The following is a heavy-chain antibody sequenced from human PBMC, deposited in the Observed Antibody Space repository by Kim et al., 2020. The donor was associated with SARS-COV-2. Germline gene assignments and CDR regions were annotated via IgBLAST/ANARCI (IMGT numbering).Heavy chain of an antibody. D-gene: IGHD6-19*01. V-gene: IGHV4-59*08. CDR3: ARRVGGWYQGGVWFDP. CDR2: IYYSGST. J-gene: IGHJ5*02. CDR1: GGSISSYY. Sequence: SETLSLTCTVSGGSISSYYWSWIRQPPGKGLEWIGYIYYSGSTNYNPSLKSRVTISVDTSKNQFSLKLSSVTAADTAVYYCARRVGGWYQGGVWFDPWGQGTLVTVSS.